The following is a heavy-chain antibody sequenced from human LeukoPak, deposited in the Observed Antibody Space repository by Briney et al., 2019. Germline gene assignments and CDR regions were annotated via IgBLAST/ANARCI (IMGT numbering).Heavy chain of an antibody. V-gene: IGHV1-69*05. CDR2: VIPMFGAA. J-gene: IGHJ6*03. D-gene: IGHD6-6*01. CDR3: GRGDSSSSVYYYYMDV. Sequence: SVKVSCKVSGGTFRSYAISWVRQAPGQGLEWMGGVIPMFGAANYAPKFRDRVTITTDDSTSTAYMELSSLRSEDTAMYYCGRGDSSSSVYYYYMDVWGKGTTVTVSS. CDR1: GGTFRSYA.